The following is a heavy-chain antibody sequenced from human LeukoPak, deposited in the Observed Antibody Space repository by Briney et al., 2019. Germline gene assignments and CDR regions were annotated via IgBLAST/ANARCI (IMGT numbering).Heavy chain of an antibody. CDR1: AFTFSSYA. CDR2: IRGSGGST. V-gene: IGHV3-23*01. D-gene: IGHD2-2*01. Sequence: GGSLRLSSPASAFTFSSYAMSCVRQAPGNGLEWVSAIRGSGGSTNSADTEKGRFTNSRDNSKNTLYLQINSMRAEDTAVYYCAKDLGYEKPYYYYMDVWGKGTTVTVSS. J-gene: IGHJ6*03. CDR3: AKDLGYEKPYYYYMDV.